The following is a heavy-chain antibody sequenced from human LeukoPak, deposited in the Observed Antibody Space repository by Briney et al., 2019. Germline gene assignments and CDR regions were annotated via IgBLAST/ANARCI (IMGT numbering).Heavy chain of an antibody. Sequence: AASVKVSCKASGYTFTSYAMHWVRQAPGQGLEWMGWMNPNSGNTGYAQKFQGRVTMTRNTSISTAYMELSSLRSEDTAVYYCARRYCSSTSCHYFDYWGQGTLVTVSS. CDR1: GYTFTSYA. D-gene: IGHD2-2*01. CDR2: MNPNSGNT. CDR3: ARRYCSSTSCHYFDY. V-gene: IGHV1-8*02. J-gene: IGHJ4*02.